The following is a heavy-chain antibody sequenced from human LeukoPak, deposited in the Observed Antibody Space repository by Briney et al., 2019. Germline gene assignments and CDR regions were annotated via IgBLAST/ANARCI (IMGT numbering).Heavy chain of an antibody. D-gene: IGHD1-26*01. J-gene: IGHJ5*02. Sequence: SETLTLTCAVYGGSFSGYYWSWIRQPPGKGLEWIGEINHSGSTNYNPSLKSRVTISVDTSKNQFSLKLSSVTAADTAVYYCARDVGAWFDPWGQGTLVTVSS. CDR1: GGSFSGYY. V-gene: IGHV4-34*01. CDR2: INHSGST. CDR3: ARDVGAWFDP.